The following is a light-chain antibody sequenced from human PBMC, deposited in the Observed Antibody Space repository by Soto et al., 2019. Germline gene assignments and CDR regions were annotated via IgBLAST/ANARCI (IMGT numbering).Light chain of an antibody. CDR3: LQDYTYPRT. J-gene: IGKJ1*01. CDR2: AAS. V-gene: IGKV1-6*01. Sequence: AIQMTQSPSSLSASVGDRVTITCRASQGIRNHLGWYQQKPGRAPQLLIFAASNLQSGVPSRFSGGGSGTDFTLTISSLQPEDFATYYCLQDYTYPRTFGRGTNVEIK. CDR1: QGIRNH.